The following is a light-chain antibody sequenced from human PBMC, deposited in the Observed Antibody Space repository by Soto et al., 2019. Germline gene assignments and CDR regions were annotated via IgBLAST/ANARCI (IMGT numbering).Light chain of an antibody. J-gene: IGLJ3*02. Sequence: QSALTQPASVSGSPGQSITISCTGTTSDIGDYHYVSWYQQHPGKAPKLMIFEVSNRPSGISNRFSGSKSGNTASLTISGLQAEDEADYYCSSYTSSSAFWVFGGGTKVTVL. CDR1: TSDIGDYHY. CDR2: EVS. V-gene: IGLV2-14*01. CDR3: SSYTSSSAFWV.